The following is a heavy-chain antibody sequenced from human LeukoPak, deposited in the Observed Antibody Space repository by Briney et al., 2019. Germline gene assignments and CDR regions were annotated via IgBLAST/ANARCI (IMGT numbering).Heavy chain of an antibody. D-gene: IGHD6-13*01. CDR1: GFPFSSYS. Sequence: PGGSLRLSCAASGFPFSSYSMTWVRQAPGKGLEWVANIKPDGTTKFYVDSVKGRFTISRDNALNSLYLQMNSLRAEDTAIYYCAKEAGPLAPHYYHYYGMNVWGQGTTVTVSS. CDR3: AKEAGPLAPHYYHYYGMNV. J-gene: IGHJ6*02. V-gene: IGHV3-7*03. CDR2: IKPDGTTK.